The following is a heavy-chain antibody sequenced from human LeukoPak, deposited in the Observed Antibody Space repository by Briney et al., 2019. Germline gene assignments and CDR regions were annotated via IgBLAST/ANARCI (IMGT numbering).Heavy chain of an antibody. J-gene: IGHJ3*02. CDR2: ISYDGSNK. CDR3: ARGDRAFDI. CDR1: GFTFSSYG. D-gene: IGHD1-14*01. Sequence: SGGSLRLSCAASGFTFSSYGMHWVRQAPGKRLEWVAVISYDGSNKYYADSVKGRFTISRDNSKNTLYLQMNSLRAEDTAVYYCARGDRAFDIWGQGTMVTVSS. V-gene: IGHV3-30*19.